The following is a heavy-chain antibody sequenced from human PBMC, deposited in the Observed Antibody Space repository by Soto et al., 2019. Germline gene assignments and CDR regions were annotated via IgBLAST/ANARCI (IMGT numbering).Heavy chain of an antibody. Sequence: QVQLEQSGAEVKMPASSVNVSCKSYGGVFSTYVITWVRQALGQGLEWMGQIVPIFGTVKYAQKFQGRVTLTAEKGTRTAYMELSGLRLEYTAVYYCLREGTHHSGNSVPSFDPWCQGSLVSVSS. CDR1: GGVFSTYV. J-gene: IGHJ5*02. CDR3: LREGTHHSGNSVPSFDP. CDR2: IVPIFGTV. D-gene: IGHD3-22*01. V-gene: IGHV1-69*06.